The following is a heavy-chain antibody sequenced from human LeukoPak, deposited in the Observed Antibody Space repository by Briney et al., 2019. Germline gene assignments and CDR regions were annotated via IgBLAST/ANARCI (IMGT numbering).Heavy chain of an antibody. J-gene: IGHJ6*02. CDR1: GGSFSGYY. V-gene: IGHV4-34*01. CDR2: INHSGSP. Sequence: SETLSLTCAVYGGSFSGYYWSWIRQPPGKGLEWIGEINHSGSPNYNPTLKSRVTISIDTSKNQFSLKLSPVTAADTAVYYCARDLDRVGMDVWGQGTTVTVSS. CDR3: ARDLDRVGMDV.